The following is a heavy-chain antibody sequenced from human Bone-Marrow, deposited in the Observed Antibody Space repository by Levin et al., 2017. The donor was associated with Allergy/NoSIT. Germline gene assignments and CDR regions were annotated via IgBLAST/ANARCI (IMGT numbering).Heavy chain of an antibody. CDR3: ARDPQLNPGYYYYYMDV. CDR2: ISYDGSNK. CDR1: GFTFSSYA. V-gene: IGHV3-30-3*01. Sequence: PGGSLRLSCAASGFTFSSYAMHWVRQAPGKGLEWVAVISYDGSNKYYADSVKGRFTISRDNSKNTLYLQMNSLRAEDTAVYYCARDPQLNPGYYYYYMDVWGKGTTVTVSS. J-gene: IGHJ6*03.